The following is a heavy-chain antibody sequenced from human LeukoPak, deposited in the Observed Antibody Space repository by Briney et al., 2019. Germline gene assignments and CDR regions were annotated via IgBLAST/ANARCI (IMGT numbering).Heavy chain of an antibody. CDR2: INPRGGRT. J-gene: IGHJ6*03. D-gene: IGHD2-2*01. CDR1: GYTFTGNY. CDR3: ARARHCSSTSCYGPFYYYYMDV. Sequence: ASVKVSCKASGYTFTGNYIHWVRQAPGQGLEWMGIINPRGGRTSYAQKFQGRVTLTSDTSTSTVFMELSSLRSEDTAVYYCARARHCSSTSCYGPFYYYYMDVWGKGTTVTVSS. V-gene: IGHV1-46*01.